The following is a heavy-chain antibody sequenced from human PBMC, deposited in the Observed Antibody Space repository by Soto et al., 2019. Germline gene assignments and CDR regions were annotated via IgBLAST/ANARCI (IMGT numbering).Heavy chain of an antibody. CDR1: GGSITSSSYY. J-gene: IGHJ4*02. Sequence: ASETLSLTCTVSGGSITSSSYYWGWIRQPPGKGLEWIGTIFHGGTTYYNPSLKSRVAISVDTSKNSVYLQMNTLRVADTGVYYCARVRLDYGTKPYFFDNWGQGTLVTVSS. V-gene: IGHV4-39*02. D-gene: IGHD4-17*01. CDR2: IFHGGTT. CDR3: ARVRLDYGTKPYFFDN.